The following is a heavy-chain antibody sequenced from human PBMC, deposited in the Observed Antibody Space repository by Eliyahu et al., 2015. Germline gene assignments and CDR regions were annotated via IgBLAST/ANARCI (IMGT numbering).Heavy chain of an antibody. J-gene: IGHJ5*02. CDR1: GSTFTXXF. Sequence: QVQLVQSGAEVRKPGASVKVSCKASGSTFTXXFMHWIRQPXXQGLEWMGRXNPKNGDTIYAXNXQGRVTMTRDTSISTAYMELSSLRSDDTAXYYCVRDYMITFGXVTEYFDPWGQGTLVTVSS. D-gene: IGHD3-16*01. CDR2: XNPKNGDT. V-gene: IGHV1-2*06. CDR3: VRDYMITFGXVTEYFDP.